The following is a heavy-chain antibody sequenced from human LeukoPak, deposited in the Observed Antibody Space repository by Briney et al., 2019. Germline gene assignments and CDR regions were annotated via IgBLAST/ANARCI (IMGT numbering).Heavy chain of an antibody. Sequence: GGSLRLSCAASGFTFSSYAMSWVRQAPGKGLEWVSAISGSGGSTYYADSVKGRFTISRDNSKNTLYLQMNSLRAEDTAVYYCAKMTLVYYGSGSYEDYWGQGTLVTASS. CDR1: GFTFSSYA. CDR2: ISGSGGST. D-gene: IGHD3-10*01. CDR3: AKMTLVYYGSGSYEDY. V-gene: IGHV3-23*01. J-gene: IGHJ4*02.